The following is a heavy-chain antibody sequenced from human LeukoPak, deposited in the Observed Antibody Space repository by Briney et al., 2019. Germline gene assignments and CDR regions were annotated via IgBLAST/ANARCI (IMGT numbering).Heavy chain of an antibody. Sequence: SETLSLTCTVSGGSISNNYWSWIRQPPEKGLEWIGYIYDSGSTNYNPSLKRRLTISVDTSKNQFSLRLNSVTAADTAVFYCARGEGYGSGTVHFDYWGRGILVTVSS. CDR1: GGSISNNY. CDR2: IYDSGST. J-gene: IGHJ4*02. V-gene: IGHV4-59*12. D-gene: IGHD3-10*01. CDR3: ARGEGYGSGTVHFDY.